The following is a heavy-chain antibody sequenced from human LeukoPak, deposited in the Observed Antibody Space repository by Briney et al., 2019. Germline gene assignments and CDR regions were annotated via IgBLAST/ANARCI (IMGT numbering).Heavy chain of an antibody. CDR3: ARVLIAAAGSFDY. CDR2: IYYSGST. J-gene: IGHJ4*02. V-gene: IGHV4-39*01. CDR1: GGSISSSSYY. Sequence: SETLSLTCTVSGGSISSSSYYWGWIRQPPGKGLEWIGSIYYSGSTYYNPSLKSRVTISVDTSKNQFSLELSSVTAADTAVYYCARVLIAAAGSFDYWGQGTLVTVSS. D-gene: IGHD6-13*01.